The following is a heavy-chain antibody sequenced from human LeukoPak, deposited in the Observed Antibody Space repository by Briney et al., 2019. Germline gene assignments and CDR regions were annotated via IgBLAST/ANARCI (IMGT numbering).Heavy chain of an antibody. V-gene: IGHV4-34*01. D-gene: IGHD3-22*01. CDR1: GGSFSGYY. Sequence: PSETLSITCAVYGGSFSGYYWSWIRQPPGKGLEWIGENNHSGSTNYNPSLKSRVTISVDTSKNQFSLKLSSLTAADTAVYYCASKRSGYYSGFFDYWGQGTLVTVSS. CDR2: NNHSGST. CDR3: ASKRSGYYSGFFDY. J-gene: IGHJ4*02.